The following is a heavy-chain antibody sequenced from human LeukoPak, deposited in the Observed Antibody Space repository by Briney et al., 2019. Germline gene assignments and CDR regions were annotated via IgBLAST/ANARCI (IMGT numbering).Heavy chain of an antibody. D-gene: IGHD6-6*01. CDR2: ISCSGGST. CDR3: AKGALYGSSLGLYYYAMDV. CDR1: GFTFSNYA. Sequence: GGSLRLSCAASGFTFSNYAMNWVRQAPGKGLEQVSVISCSGGSTYYADSVKGRFTISRDNSKNTFYLQMNSLRAEHTAVYDCAKGALYGSSLGLYYYAMDVWGQGTTVTVSS. V-gene: IGHV3-23*01. J-gene: IGHJ6*02.